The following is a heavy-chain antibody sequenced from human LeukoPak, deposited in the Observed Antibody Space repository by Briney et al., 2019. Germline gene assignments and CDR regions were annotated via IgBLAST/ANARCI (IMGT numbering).Heavy chain of an antibody. D-gene: IGHD6-19*01. CDR3: AREALYSSGWYYFHH. CDR2: IYSGGDT. CDR1: GFTVSSNY. J-gene: IGHJ1*01. V-gene: IGHV3-53*05. Sequence: GGSLGLSCAASGFTVSSNYLGWVRQAPGKGLEWVSVIYSGGDTYYGDSVKGRCTISRDNSKNTLYLQMNNNQAVVTVMNNGAREALYSSGWYYFHHWGQGSLVTV.